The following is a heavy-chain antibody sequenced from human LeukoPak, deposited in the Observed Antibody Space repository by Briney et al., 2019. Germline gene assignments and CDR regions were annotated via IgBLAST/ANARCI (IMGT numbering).Heavy chain of an antibody. V-gene: IGHV3-73*01. CDR1: GFTFSGSA. J-gene: IGHJ6*03. CDR2: IRSKANSYAT. D-gene: IGHD3-22*01. CDR3: TLIYYYYYMDV. Sequence: GGSLRLSCAASGFTFSGSAMHWVRQASGKGLEWVGRIRSKANSYATAYAASVKGRFTISRDDSKNTAYLQMNSLKTEDTAVYYCTLIYYYYYMDVWGKGTTVTVSS.